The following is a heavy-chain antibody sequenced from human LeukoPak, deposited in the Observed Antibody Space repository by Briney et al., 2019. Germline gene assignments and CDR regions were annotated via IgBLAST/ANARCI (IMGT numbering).Heavy chain of an antibody. V-gene: IGHV1-69*04. CDR2: IIPILGIA. CDR1: GGTFSSYT. J-gene: IGHJ4*02. CDR3: AREREDSSDY. D-gene: IGHD3-22*01. Sequence: GASVECSCKASGGTFSSYTISWVRQAPGQGLGWMGRIIPILGIANYAQKFQGRVTITADKSTSTAYMELSSLRSEDTAVYYCAREREDSSDYWGQGTLVTVSS.